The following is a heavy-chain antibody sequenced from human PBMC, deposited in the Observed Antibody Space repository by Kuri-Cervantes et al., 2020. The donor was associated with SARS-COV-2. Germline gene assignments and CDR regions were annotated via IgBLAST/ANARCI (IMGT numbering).Heavy chain of an antibody. D-gene: IGHD6-13*01. CDR2: ISHDGSNI. CDR1: GFTFSSYG. J-gene: IGHJ4*02. Sequence: LSLTCAASGFTFSSYGIHWVRQAPGRGLEWVAVISHDGSNIYYADSVKGRFTISRDNSHNTVYLHMNSLRAEDTAVYYCARDLSWAAAGSLDYWGQGTLVTVSS. CDR3: ARDLSWAAAGSLDY. V-gene: IGHV3-30*03.